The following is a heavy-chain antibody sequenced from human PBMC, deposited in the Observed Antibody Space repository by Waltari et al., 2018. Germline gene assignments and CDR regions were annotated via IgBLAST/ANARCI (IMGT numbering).Heavy chain of an antibody. J-gene: IGHJ4*02. Sequence: EVQVVESGGGLVQPGGSLRLSCAPSGFALCCSWISWLRQAPGQGLEWVANIKEDGSAQYYLDSVRGRFTISRDNTKNSLFLQMNSLRAEDTAVYFCARATNHAFDNWGQGTLVTVSS. CDR1: GFALCCSW. CDR2: IKEDGSAQ. V-gene: IGHV3-7*01. CDR3: ARATNHAFDN.